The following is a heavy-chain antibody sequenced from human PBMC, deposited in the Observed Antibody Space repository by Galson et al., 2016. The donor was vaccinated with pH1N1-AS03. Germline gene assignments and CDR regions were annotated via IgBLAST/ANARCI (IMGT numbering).Heavy chain of an antibody. CDR1: GLSVAKNY. D-gene: IGHD5-24*01. J-gene: IGHJ4*02. CDR2: IYTGGDT. Sequence: SLRLSCAVSGLSVAKNYMSWVRQAPGKGLEWVSSIYTGGDTFYTDSVRGRFTISRDDSKNTLYLQMNRLRAADTAMYSCAGVDSSTYSDGWVPFGYWGQGTFVTVSS. V-gene: IGHV3-53*01. CDR3: AGVDSSTYSDGWVPFGY.